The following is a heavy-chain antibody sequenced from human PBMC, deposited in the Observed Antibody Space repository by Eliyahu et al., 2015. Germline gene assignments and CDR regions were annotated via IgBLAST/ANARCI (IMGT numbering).Heavy chain of an antibody. CDR3: AKDTTGRPTIDY. D-gene: IGHD1-1*01. Sequence: QVQLVESGGGVVQPGXSXRLSCAXSXXTXSTYGMHXVRQAPGKGLEWVAVISYDGSDKYYADSVKGRFTISRDNSKNTLYVQMNSLRAEDTAVYYCAKDTTGRPTIDYWGQGTLVTVSS. V-gene: IGHV3-30*18. J-gene: IGHJ4*02. CDR1: XXTXSTYG. CDR2: ISYDGSDK.